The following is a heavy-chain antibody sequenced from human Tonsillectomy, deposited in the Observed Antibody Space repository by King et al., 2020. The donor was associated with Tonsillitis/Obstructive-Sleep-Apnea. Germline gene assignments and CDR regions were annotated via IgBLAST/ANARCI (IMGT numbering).Heavy chain of an antibody. J-gene: IGHJ6*03. V-gene: IGHV4-59*01. D-gene: IGHD2-2*01. CDR3: ARGSHDQLIDENYYYYYMDV. CDR1: GGSISRYY. CDR2: IYYSGST. Sequence: LQLQESGPGLVKPSETLSLTCTVSGGSISRYYWSWIRQPPGKGLEWIGYIYYSGSTNYNPSLKSRVTISVDTSKNQFSLKLSSVTAADTAVYYCARGSHDQLIDENYYYYYMDVWGKGTTVTVSS.